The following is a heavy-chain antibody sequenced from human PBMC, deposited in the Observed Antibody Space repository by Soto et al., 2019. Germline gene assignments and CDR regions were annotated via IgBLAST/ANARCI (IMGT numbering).Heavy chain of an antibody. Sequence: EVQLVESGGGLVQPGGSLTLSCAASEFAFSSYWMTWVRQAPGKGLEWVDNIRKDGSQRSYLDSVRGRFTISRDNSKNSRYLQMKSLRAEHTAVYFCARDVSPGSSGLYFDAFDMWGQGTMVTVSS. V-gene: IGHV3-7*05. J-gene: IGHJ3*02. CDR1: EFAFSSYW. CDR3: ARDVSPGSSGLYFDAFDM. D-gene: IGHD6-25*01. CDR2: IRKDGSQR.